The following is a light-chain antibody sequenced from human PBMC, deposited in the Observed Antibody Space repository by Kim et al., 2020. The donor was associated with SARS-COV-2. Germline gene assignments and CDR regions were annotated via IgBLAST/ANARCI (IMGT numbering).Light chain of an antibody. Sequence: GRSITISCTETSSDVGSHNLVFWYQQHPVKAPKLMIYEVSKRPSGVSNRFSCAKSGNTASLTISGLQAEDEADYYCCSYAGSSTYVFGTGTKVTVL. CDR2: EVS. CDR3: CSYAGSSTYV. CDR1: SSDVGSHNL. V-gene: IGLV2-23*02. J-gene: IGLJ1*01.